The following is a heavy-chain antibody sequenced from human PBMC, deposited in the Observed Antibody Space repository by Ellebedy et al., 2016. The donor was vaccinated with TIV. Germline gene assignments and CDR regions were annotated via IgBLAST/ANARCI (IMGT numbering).Heavy chain of an antibody. V-gene: IGHV3-48*02. CDR2: ISTSGYTK. CDR1: GFSFSNYN. Sequence: GESLKISCAASGFSFSNYNMNWVRQAPGKGLEWVAHISTSGYTKYYAESVKGRFTISRDNARNSLYLQMNSLRDEDTAVYYSARDPADYWGQGTLVTVSS. CDR3: ARDPADY. J-gene: IGHJ4*02.